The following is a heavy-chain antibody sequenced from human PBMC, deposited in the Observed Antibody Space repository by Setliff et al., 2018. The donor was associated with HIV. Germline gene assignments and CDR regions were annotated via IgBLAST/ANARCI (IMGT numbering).Heavy chain of an antibody. CDR3: ASNYCSAGSCYHDY. CDR1: GYSISSAYY. CDR2: IYDSGST. D-gene: IGHD2-15*01. Sequence: SETLSLTCAVSGYSISSAYYWGWIRQPPGKGLEWIGSIYDSGSTHNNPSLKSRVTISVDTSKNQFSLKLSSVTAADTAVYYCASNYCSAGSCYHDYWGQGTLVTVSS. V-gene: IGHV4-38-2*01. J-gene: IGHJ4*02.